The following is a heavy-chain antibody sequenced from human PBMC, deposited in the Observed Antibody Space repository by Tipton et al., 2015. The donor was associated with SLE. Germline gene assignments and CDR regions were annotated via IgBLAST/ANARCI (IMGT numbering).Heavy chain of an antibody. Sequence: LRLSCAASGCTLSRFTLSWVGQHTGKGREWIGYIFNSGSTYAGSSYYNPSLESRVTISIDTSKNQFSLRLRSVTAADTAVYFCARDKYSSSTGVFDIWGQGTMVTVSS. V-gene: IGHV4-31*02. J-gene: IGHJ3*02. CDR2: IFNSGST. CDR3: ARDKYSSSTGVFDI. CDR1: GCTLSRFT. D-gene: IGHD6-13*01.